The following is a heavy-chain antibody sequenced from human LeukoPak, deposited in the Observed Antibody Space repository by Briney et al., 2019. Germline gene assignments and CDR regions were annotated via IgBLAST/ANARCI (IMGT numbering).Heavy chain of an antibody. D-gene: IGHD1-1*01. Sequence: GGSLGLSCAASGFTFSNYGMHWVRQAPGKGLEWVALLWYDGANKNYADSVKGRFTISRDNSKNTVYLQMTSLRAEDTALYYFARDPSGSWNDVGHFDSWGQGTLVSVSS. J-gene: IGHJ4*02. V-gene: IGHV3-33*01. CDR1: GFTFSNYG. CDR3: ARDPSGSWNDVGHFDS. CDR2: LWYDGANK.